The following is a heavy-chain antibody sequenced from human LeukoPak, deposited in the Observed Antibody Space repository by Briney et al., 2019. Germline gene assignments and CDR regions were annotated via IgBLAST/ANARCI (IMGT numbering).Heavy chain of an antibody. V-gene: IGHV4-30-4*01. CDR2: IYYSGST. Sequence: SQTLSLTCTVSGGSISSGDYYWRWIRQPPGRGLEWIGYIYYSGSTYYNPSLKSRVTISVDMSKNQFSLKLSSVTAADTAVYYCARVMYYYDSSGYSGGDFDYWGQGTLVTVSS. J-gene: IGHJ4*02. D-gene: IGHD3-22*01. CDR3: ARVMYYYDSSGYSGGDFDY. CDR1: GGSISSGDYY.